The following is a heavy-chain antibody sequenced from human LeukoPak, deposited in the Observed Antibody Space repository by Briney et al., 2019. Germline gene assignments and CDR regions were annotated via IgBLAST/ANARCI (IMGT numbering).Heavy chain of an antibody. CDR1: GGSISSYY. D-gene: IGHD1-26*01. J-gene: IGHJ4*02. CDR2: IYYSGST. Sequence: SETLSLTCTASGGSISSYYWSWIRQPPGKGLEWIGYIYYSGSTNYNPSLKSRVTISVDTSTNKFSLKLTSMTAADTAVYYWARDRYGGFDYWGQGALVTVSS. V-gene: IGHV4-59*01. CDR3: ARDRYGGFDY.